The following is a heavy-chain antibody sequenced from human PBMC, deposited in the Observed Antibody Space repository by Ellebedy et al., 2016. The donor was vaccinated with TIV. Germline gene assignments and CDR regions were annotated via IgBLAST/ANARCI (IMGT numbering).Heavy chain of an antibody. CDR3: ATTLPHKHCSTNNCFRPSFYMDV. Sequence: SVKVSCXASGYTFTDYYIHWVRQAPGQGPEWMGGIIPLFGTPIYAQKFRGRVTITADESTSTVYMEVSGLRSEDTAVYYCATTLPHKHCSTNNCFRPSFYMDVWGKGTAVTVSS. V-gene: IGHV1-69*13. D-gene: IGHD2-2*01. CDR1: GYTFTDYY. J-gene: IGHJ6*03. CDR2: IIPLFGTP.